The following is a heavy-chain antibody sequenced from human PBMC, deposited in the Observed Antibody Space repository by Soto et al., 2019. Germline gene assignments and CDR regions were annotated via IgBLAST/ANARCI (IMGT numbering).Heavy chain of an antibody. CDR3: AKNQERELPRVIDF. D-gene: IGHD1-7*01. J-gene: IGHJ4*02. CDR1: GLTFSNYA. V-gene: IGHV3-23*01. Sequence: EVRLLESGGGLVKPGGSLRLSCATSGLTFSNYAMSWVRQAPGGGWEWVSSMSGSSSTTYYADSVRGRFTISRDISKNTLYLQMSSLRAEDTALYYCAKNQERELPRVIDFWGQGTLVTVSS. CDR2: MSGSSSTT.